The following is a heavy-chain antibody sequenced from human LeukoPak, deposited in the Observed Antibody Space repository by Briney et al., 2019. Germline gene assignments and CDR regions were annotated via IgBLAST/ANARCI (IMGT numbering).Heavy chain of an antibody. D-gene: IGHD2-21*01. CDR2: ISSSTTHT. V-gene: IGHV3-21*05. Sequence: GGALRLSCAASGFTFSSYSMNWVRQAPGKGLEWVSYISSSTTHTRYAESVNGRFSISRDNVKRSLHLEMNSLRADDTAVYYCARTIVASFYSDFWGQGTLVIVSS. CDR1: GFTFSSYS. J-gene: IGHJ4*02. CDR3: ARTIVASFYSDF.